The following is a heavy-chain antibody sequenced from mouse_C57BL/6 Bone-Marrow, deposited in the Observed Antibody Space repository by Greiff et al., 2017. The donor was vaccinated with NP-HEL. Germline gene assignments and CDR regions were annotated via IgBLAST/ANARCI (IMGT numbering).Heavy chain of an antibody. CDR2: ISNGGGST. D-gene: IGHD2-3*01. CDR1: GFTLSDYY. Sequence: EVQLVESGGGLVQPGGSLKLSCAASGFTLSDYYMYWVRQTPEKRLEWVAYISNGGGSTYYPDTVKGRFTISRDNAKNTLYLQMSRLKSEDTAMYYCARHRDGYYFDYWGQGTTLTVSS. V-gene: IGHV5-12*01. CDR3: ARHRDGYYFDY. J-gene: IGHJ2*01.